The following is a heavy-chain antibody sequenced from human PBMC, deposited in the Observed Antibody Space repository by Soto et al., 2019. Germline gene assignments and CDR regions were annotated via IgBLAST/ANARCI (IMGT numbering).Heavy chain of an antibody. CDR2: IWFDGSDK. V-gene: IGHV3-33*01. J-gene: IGHJ3*02. D-gene: IGHD2-15*01. CDR3: ARLYCSAASCYSVGAFDI. CDR1: GFTFSTYG. Sequence: QVQLVESGGGVVQPGRSLRLSCAASGFTFSTYGMHWVRQAPGKGLEWVALIWFDGSDKYYTDSVKGRFTISRDNSRSPLYLQMNSLRAEDRAVYYCARLYCSAASCYSVGAFDIRGQGTMVTVTS.